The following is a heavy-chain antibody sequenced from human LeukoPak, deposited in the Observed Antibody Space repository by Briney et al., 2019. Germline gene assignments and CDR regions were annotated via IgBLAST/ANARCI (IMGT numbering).Heavy chain of an antibody. D-gene: IGHD4-23*01. CDR3: ASGVVRTSIDLDY. Sequence: SVKVSCKASGGTFSSYAISWVPQAPGQGLEWMGRIIPIFGIANYAQKFQGRVTITADKSTSTAYMEVSSLRSEDTAVYYCASGVVRTSIDLDYWGQGTLVTVSS. J-gene: IGHJ4*02. CDR1: GGTFSSYA. V-gene: IGHV1-69*04. CDR2: IIPIFGIA.